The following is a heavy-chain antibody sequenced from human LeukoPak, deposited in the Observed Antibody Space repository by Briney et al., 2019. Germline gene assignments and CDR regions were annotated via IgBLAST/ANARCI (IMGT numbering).Heavy chain of an antibody. D-gene: IGHD3-9*01. CDR3: ARDIVDILTGSGSAAFDI. CDR2: IMPMFGKT. CDR1: GYTFTSYH. V-gene: IGHV1-69*13. Sequence: SVKVSCKASGYTFTSYHMHWLRQAPGQGLEWMGGIMPMFGKTNYAQQFQGRVTITADESTSTVYMELSSLRSGDTAMYFCARDIVDILTGSGSAAFDIWGQGTMVTVSS. J-gene: IGHJ3*02.